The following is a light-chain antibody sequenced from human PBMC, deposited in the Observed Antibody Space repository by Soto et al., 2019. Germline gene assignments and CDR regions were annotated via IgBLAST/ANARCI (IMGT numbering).Light chain of an antibody. CDR2: GAS. V-gene: IGKV3-20*01. J-gene: IGKJ4*01. CDR3: QQYGSSPPLT. Sequence: EILLTQSTKNLSLSLGERATLSCRASQSVSSNSLVWYQQKPGQAPRLLIYGASSRATGIPDRFSGSWSGTDFTLTISRFEPEDFAVYYCQQYGSSPPLTFGGGTKVDIK. CDR1: QSVSSNS.